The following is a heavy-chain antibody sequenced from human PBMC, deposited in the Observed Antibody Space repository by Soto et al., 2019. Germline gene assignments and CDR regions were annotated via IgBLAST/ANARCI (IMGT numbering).Heavy chain of an antibody. V-gene: IGHV5-10-1*01. D-gene: IGHD5-12*01. CDR2: IDPSDSYT. CDR3: ASKRYSGYDLSY. Sequence: EVQLVQSGAEVKKPGESLRISCKGSGYSFTSYWISWVRQMPGKGLEWMGRIDPSDSYTNYSPSFQGHVTISADKSISTAYLQWSSLKASDTSMYYCASKRYSGYDLSYWGQGTLVTVSS. CDR1: GYSFTSYW. J-gene: IGHJ4*02.